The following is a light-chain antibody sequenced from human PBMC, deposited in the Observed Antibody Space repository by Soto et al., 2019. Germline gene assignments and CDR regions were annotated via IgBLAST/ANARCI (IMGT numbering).Light chain of an antibody. CDR2: DVT. J-gene: IGLJ1*01. CDR1: DSDIREYDS. Sequence: QSALTQPASVSGSLGQTITISCTKTDSDIREYDSVSWYQHRPGEAPELKIFDVTDRASDVSDRFSGSQSGNTASLTISGLQAEDEADYYCVAYRPPGSYVFGPGTKLTVL. V-gene: IGLV2-14*03. CDR3: VAYRPPGSYV.